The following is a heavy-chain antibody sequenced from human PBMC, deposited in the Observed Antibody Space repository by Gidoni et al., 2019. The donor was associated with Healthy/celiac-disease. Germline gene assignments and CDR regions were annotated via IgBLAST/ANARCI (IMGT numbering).Heavy chain of an antibody. CDR1: GFTSDDYA. V-gene: IGHV3-9*02. Sequence: EVQLVDSGGGLVQPGRSLRLSCAASGFTSDDYAMHWVRQAPGKGLEWVSGISWNSGSIGYADSVKGRFTISRDNAKNSLYLQMNSLRAEDTALYYCAKGIAATYYGMDVWGQGTTVTVSS. CDR2: ISWNSGSI. J-gene: IGHJ6*02. D-gene: IGHD2-15*01. CDR3: AKGIAATYYGMDV.